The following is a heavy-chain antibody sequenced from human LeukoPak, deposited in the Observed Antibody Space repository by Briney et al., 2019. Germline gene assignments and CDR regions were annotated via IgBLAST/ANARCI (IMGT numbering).Heavy chain of an antibody. Sequence: ASVKVSCKASGYTFTGYYMHWVRQAPGQGLEWMGWINPNSGGTNYAQKFQGRVTMTRDTSISTAYMELSRLRSDDTAVYYCARWDYSNSRYRYYYYGMDVWGQGTTVTVSS. CDR2: INPNSGGT. CDR1: GYTFTGYY. D-gene: IGHD6-13*01. V-gene: IGHV1-2*02. J-gene: IGHJ6*02. CDR3: ARWDYSNSRYRYYYYGMDV.